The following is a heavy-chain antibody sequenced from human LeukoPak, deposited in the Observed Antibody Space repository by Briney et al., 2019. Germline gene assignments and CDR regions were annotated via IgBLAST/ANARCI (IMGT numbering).Heavy chain of an antibody. V-gene: IGHV3-48*03. CDR1: GFTFCSYE. D-gene: IGHD6-19*01. Sequence: GGSLRLSCAASGFTFCSYEMNWVRQAPGKGLEWVSYISSSGNTIYYADSVKGRFTISRDNAKNSLYLQMNSLRAEDTAVYYCARDHGSDWHYFDYWGQGTLVTVSS. J-gene: IGHJ4*02. CDR2: ISSSGNTI. CDR3: ARDHGSDWHYFDY.